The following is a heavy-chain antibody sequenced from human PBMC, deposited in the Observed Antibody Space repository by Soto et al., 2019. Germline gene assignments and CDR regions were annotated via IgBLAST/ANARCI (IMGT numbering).Heavy chain of an antibody. CDR2: ISAYNGNT. V-gene: IGHV1-18*01. CDR3: ARGGYCISTSCYHLGAFDI. D-gene: IGHD2-2*01. J-gene: IGHJ3*02. CDR1: GYTFTSYG. Sequence: QVQLVQSGAEVKKPGASVKVSCKASGYTFTSYGISWVRQAPGQELEWMGWISAYNGNTNYAQKLQGRVTMTTDTSTSTAYMELRSLRSDDTAVYYCARGGYCISTSCYHLGAFDIWGQGTMVTVSS.